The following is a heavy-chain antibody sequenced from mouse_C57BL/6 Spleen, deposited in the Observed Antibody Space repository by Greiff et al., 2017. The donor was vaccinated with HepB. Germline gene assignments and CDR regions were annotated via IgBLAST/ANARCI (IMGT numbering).Heavy chain of an antibody. J-gene: IGHJ4*01. V-gene: IGHV3-6*01. CDR1: GYSITSGYY. CDR3: ARGGAYYSNYGYAMDY. Sequence: EVHLVESGPGLVKPSQSLSLTCSVTGYSITSGYYWNWIRQFPGNKLEWMGYISYDGSNNYNPSLKNRISITRDTSKNQFFLKLNSVTTEDTATYYWARGGAYYSNYGYAMDYWGQGTSVTVSS. D-gene: IGHD2-5*01. CDR2: ISYDGSN.